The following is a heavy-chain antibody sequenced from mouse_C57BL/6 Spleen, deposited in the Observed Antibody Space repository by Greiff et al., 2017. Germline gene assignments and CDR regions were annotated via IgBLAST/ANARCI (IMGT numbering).Heavy chain of an antibody. J-gene: IGHJ1*03. CDR1: GYTFTSSW. CDR3: ARGGLTGTGYFDV. Sequence: VKLQQPGAELVKPGASVKLSCKASGYTFTSSWMHWVKQRPGQGLEWIGMIHPNSGSTNYNEKFKSKATLTVDKSSSTAYMQLSSLTSEDSAVYYCARGGLTGTGYFDVWGTGTTVTVSS. CDR2: IHPNSGST. D-gene: IGHD4-1*01. V-gene: IGHV1-64*01.